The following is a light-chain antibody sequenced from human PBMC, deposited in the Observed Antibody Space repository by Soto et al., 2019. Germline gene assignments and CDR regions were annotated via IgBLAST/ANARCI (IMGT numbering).Light chain of an antibody. J-gene: IGLJ3*02. V-gene: IGLV8-61*01. CDR2: STN. Sequence: QTVVTQEPSFSVSPGRTVTLTCGLSSGSVSTSYYPSWYQLTPGQAPRTFIYSTNTRSSGVPNRFSGSILENKAALTITGAQADDESDYYCVLYMGTGISVFGGGTRVTVL. CDR3: VLYMGTGISV. CDR1: SGSVSTSYY.